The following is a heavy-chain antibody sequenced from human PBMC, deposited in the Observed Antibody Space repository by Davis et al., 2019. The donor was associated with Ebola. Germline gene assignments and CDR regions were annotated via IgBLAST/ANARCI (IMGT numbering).Heavy chain of an antibody. CDR2: LWYDGNNK. Sequence: GESLKISCVVSGFSFDNSWMTWVRQAPGKGLEWVAVLWYDGNNKEYAQFVKGRFIISRDESKTTVSLRMNSLRADDTAVYYCARDGCSSTSCYIQSAFDLWGQGTMITVSS. D-gene: IGHD2-2*01. CDR1: GFSFDNSW. V-gene: IGHV3-33*08. J-gene: IGHJ3*01. CDR3: ARDGCSSTSCYIQSAFDL.